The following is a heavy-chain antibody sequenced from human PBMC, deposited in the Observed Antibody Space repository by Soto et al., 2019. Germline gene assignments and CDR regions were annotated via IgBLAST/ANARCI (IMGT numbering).Heavy chain of an antibody. CDR2: ISNTGSTV. Sequence: VGSLRLSCAASGFTFSSYEMNWVRQAPGKGLEWLSFISNTGSTVYYVDSVKGRFTISRDNAKNSLYLQMSSLRPEDTAVYFCARDRVDSTSPFAYYYYGLDVWGQGTTVTVSS. D-gene: IGHD6-6*01. CDR1: GFTFSSYE. V-gene: IGHV3-48*03. J-gene: IGHJ6*02. CDR3: ARDRVDSTSPFAYYYYGLDV.